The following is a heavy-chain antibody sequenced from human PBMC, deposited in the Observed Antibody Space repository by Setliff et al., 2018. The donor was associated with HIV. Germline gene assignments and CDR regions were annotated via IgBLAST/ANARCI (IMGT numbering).Heavy chain of an antibody. CDR2: IYYGGST. CDR1: GGSISSGGYY. D-gene: IGHD3-3*01. J-gene: IGHJ5*02. Sequence: SETLSLTCTVSGGSISSGGYYWSWIRQHPGKGLEWIGYIYYGGSTYYNPSLKSRVTISVDTSKNQFSLKLSSVTAADTAVYYCARAPTSFGVVIPRFDPWGQGTLVTVSS. V-gene: IGHV4-31*03. CDR3: ARAPTSFGVVIPRFDP.